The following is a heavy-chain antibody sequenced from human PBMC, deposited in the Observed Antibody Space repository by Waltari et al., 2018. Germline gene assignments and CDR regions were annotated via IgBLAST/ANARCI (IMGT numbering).Heavy chain of an antibody. J-gene: IGHJ4*02. CDR1: GFSVSKAW. CDR2: IKNKTDGGTT. D-gene: IGHD1-20*01. Sequence: VQLVESGGGLIKPGGSLRLACSAAGFSVSKAWMSWVRQAPGKGLEWVGRIKNKTDGGTTEYAAPVKGRFTISRDDSKNTLYLQMNSLKSEDTAVYYCWAVSFDYWGQGTLVTVSS. V-gene: IGHV3-15*01. CDR3: WAVSFDY.